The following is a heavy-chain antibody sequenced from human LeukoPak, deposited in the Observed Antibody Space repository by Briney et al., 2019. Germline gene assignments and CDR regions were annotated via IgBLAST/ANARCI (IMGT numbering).Heavy chain of an antibody. V-gene: IGHV1-69*05. CDR3: ASRGRDEGPYYYYYYYMDV. J-gene: IGHJ6*03. CDR2: ISPIFGTA. D-gene: IGHD5-24*01. CDR1: GGTFSSYA. Sequence: SVKVSCKASGGTFSSYAISWVRQAPGQGLEWMGGISPIFGTANYAQKFQGRVTITTDESTSTAYMELSSLRSEDTAVYYCASRGRDEGPYYYYYYYMDVWGKGTTVTVSS.